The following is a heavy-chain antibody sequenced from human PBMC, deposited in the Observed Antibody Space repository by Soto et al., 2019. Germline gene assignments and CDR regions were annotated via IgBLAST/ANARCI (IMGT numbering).Heavy chain of an antibody. CDR1: GGSVSSGSYY. V-gene: IGHV4-61*01. CDR3: ARGLVRYFDDDAFDI. D-gene: IGHD3-9*01. J-gene: IGHJ3*02. CDR2: VYYRGST. Sequence: QVQLEESGPGLVKPSETLSLTCTVSGGSVSSGSYYWSWIRQPPGKGLEWIGYVYYRGSTNYNPSLNSRVTISVDTSKNQFSLQLSSVTAADTAVYYCARGLVRYFDDDAFDIWGQGTMVTVSS.